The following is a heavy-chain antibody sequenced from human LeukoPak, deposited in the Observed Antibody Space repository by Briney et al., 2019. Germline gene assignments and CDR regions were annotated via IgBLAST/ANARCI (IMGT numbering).Heavy chain of an antibody. CDR3: AGRKKIAVAGTYYYYGMDV. D-gene: IGHD6-19*01. CDR2: IYYSGST. CDR1: GGSIGSSSYY. J-gene: IGHJ6*02. V-gene: IGHV4-39*01. Sequence: SETLSLTCTVSGGSIGSSSYYWGWIRQPPGKGLEWIGSIYYSGSTNDNPSLKSRVTMSVDTSENQFSLKLTSVTAADTAVYYCAGRKKIAVAGTYYYYGMDVWGQGTTVTVSS.